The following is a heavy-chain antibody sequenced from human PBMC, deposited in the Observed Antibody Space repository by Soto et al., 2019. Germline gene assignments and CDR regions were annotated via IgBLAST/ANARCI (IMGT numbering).Heavy chain of an antibody. CDR2: ISYDGSNK. D-gene: IGHD3-3*01. CDR3: AKAGLRFSEWSLSNMDV. Sequence: QVQLVESGGGVVQPGRSLRLSCAASGFTFSSYGMHWVRQAPGKGLEWVAVISYDGSNKYYADSVKGRFTISRDNSKNTLYLQMNSLRADDTAVYYCAKAGLRFSEWSLSNMDVWGQGTTLTVSS. CDR1: GFTFSSYG. J-gene: IGHJ6*02. V-gene: IGHV3-30*18.